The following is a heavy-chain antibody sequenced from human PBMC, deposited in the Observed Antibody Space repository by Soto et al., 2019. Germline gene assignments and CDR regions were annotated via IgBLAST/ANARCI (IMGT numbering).Heavy chain of an antibody. J-gene: IGHJ4*02. CDR3: AKVGYDTYGYYLRSLDY. CDR2: ISGSGNTI. V-gene: IGHV3-23*01. Sequence: PGGSLRLSCAASGFTFSTNAMSWVRQAPGMGLEFVSLISGSGNTIYYADSVKGRFTISRDNSENTVSLQMNSLRAEDTAVYYCAKVGYDTYGYYLRSLDYWGQGTLVTVS. D-gene: IGHD3-3*01. CDR1: GFTFSTNA.